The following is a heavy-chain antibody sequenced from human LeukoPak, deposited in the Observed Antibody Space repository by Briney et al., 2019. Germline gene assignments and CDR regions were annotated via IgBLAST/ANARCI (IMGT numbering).Heavy chain of an antibody. D-gene: IGHD3-3*01. CDR2: IKQDRSEK. Sequence: GGSLRLSCEASGFTFSRYGMSWVRQAPGKGLELVANIKQDRSEKYYVDSVKGRFTISRDNAKNSLYLQMNSLRAEDTAVYYCARLREIPVFGVVTKSTSYFDYWGQGTLVTVSS. CDR1: GFTFSRYG. J-gene: IGHJ4*02. CDR3: ARLREIPVFGVVTKSTSYFDY. V-gene: IGHV3-7*01.